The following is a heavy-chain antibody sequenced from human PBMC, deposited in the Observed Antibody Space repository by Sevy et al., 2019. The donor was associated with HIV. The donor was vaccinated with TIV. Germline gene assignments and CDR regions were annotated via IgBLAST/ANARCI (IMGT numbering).Heavy chain of an antibody. Sequence: GGSLRLSCAASEFIFTGYWMNWVRQAPGKGLEWVANIDQDGSDKRYVDSVRGRFTISRDNANNFLYLQMSSLRADATAVYYCARAGGWGNINHSNQILDIWGHGTKVTVSS. J-gene: IGHJ3*02. CDR3: ARAGGWGNINHSNQILDI. CDR2: IDQDGSDK. V-gene: IGHV3-7*01. D-gene: IGHD3-16*01. CDR1: EFIFTGYW.